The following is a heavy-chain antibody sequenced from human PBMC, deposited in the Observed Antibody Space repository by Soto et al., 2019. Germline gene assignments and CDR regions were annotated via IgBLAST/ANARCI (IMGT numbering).Heavy chain of an antibody. CDR3: ARGGLSDGSGSYRNYYFDY. J-gene: IGHJ4*02. D-gene: IGHD3-10*01. CDR2: IYSGGST. Sequence: EVQLVETEGGLIQPGGSLRLSCAASGFTVSSNYMSWVRQAPGKGLEWVSVIYSGGSTYYADSVKGRFTISRDNSKNTLYLQMNSLRAEDTAVYYCARGGLSDGSGSYRNYYFDYWGQGTLVTVSS. V-gene: IGHV3-53*02. CDR1: GFTVSSNY.